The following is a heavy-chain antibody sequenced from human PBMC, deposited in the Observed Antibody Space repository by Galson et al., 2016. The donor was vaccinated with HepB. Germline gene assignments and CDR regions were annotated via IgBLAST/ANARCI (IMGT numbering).Heavy chain of an antibody. J-gene: IGHJ4*02. Sequence: SVKVSCKASGDSFNRYSISWVRQAPGHGLEWMGGIIPIFGTPDYAQKLQGRVIITADVSTSTFYMELSSLRFEDTAVYYCATLSYDVVTGYQYFFDHWGQGTLVTVSS. CDR2: IIPIFGTP. CDR1: GDSFNRYS. D-gene: IGHD3-9*01. V-gene: IGHV1-69*13. CDR3: ATLSYDVVTGYQYFFDH.